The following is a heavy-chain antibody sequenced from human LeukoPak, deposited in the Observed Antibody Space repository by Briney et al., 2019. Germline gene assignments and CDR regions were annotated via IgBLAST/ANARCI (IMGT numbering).Heavy chain of an antibody. Sequence: GGSLRVSCAASGFTFRTNWMSWFRQGPGKGLEWVAHISPDGSETYYVDSVKGRFTISRDDAKTSLYLQMNSLRAEDTAVYYCATAVSVAGDSWGQGTLVTVSS. CDR3: ATAVSVAGDS. CDR2: ISPDGSET. V-gene: IGHV3-7*01. D-gene: IGHD6-19*01. CDR1: GFTFRTNW. J-gene: IGHJ5*01.